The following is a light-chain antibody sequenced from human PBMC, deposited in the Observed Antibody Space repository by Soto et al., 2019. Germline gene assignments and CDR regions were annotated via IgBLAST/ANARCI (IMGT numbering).Light chain of an antibody. CDR2: DDI. CDR3: QVWDSAVI. J-gene: IGLJ2*01. V-gene: IGLV3-21*02. Sequence: SYELTQPASVSVAPGQTARITCGGNDIGSKSVHWHQLKPGQAPVLVVYDDIDRPSGIPERFTGSNSGNTATLTISRVEAGDDADYYCQVWDSAVIFGGGTQLTVL. CDR1: DIGSKS.